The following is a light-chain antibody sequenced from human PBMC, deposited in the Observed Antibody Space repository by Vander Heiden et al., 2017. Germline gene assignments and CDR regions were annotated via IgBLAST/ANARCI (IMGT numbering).Light chain of an antibody. CDR1: QSDLYSYTNKNY. V-gene: IGKV4-1*01. Sequence: DIVMIPYPASLAVSLSARATTNYSASQSDLYSYTNKNYLSWYQQKPGQTPKLLIYWASTRATGVPDRFSGSGSGTDFTLTISSLQAEDVAVYYCQQYYSTPRTFGGGTKVEIK. CDR2: WAS. CDR3: QQYYSTPRT. J-gene: IGKJ4*01.